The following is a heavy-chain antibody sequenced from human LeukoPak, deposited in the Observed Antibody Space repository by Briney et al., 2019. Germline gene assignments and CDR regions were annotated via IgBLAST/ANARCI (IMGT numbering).Heavy chain of an antibody. V-gene: IGHV4-59*01. D-gene: IGHD3-10*01. J-gene: IGHJ6*03. Sequence: SSETLSLTCTVSGGSISSYYWSWIRQPPGKGLEWIGYIYYSGSTNYNPSLKSRVTISVDTSKNQFSLKLSSVTAADTAVYYCAREGVSAYYYYMDVWGKGTTVTVSS. CDR2: IYYSGST. CDR1: GGSISSYY. CDR3: AREGVSAYYYYMDV.